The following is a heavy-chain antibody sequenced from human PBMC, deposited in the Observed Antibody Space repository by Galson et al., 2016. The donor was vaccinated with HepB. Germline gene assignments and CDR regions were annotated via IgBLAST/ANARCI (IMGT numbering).Heavy chain of an antibody. V-gene: IGHV3-7*03. CDR1: GFSFSAYW. J-gene: IGHJ6*02. CDR2: IKQDGGET. Sequence: SLRLSCAASGFSFSAYWMTWVRQAPGKGLEWVANIKQDGGETYYVDSVKGQFTISRENAKNFLHLQMNSLRVEDTAVYYCAREKSYDYYDSSGYHYETDYYYGMDVWGQGTTVTVSS. CDR3: AREKSYDYYDSSGYHYETDYYYGMDV. D-gene: IGHD3-22*01.